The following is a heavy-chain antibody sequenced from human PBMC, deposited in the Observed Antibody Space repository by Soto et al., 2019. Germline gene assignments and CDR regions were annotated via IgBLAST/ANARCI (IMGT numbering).Heavy chain of an antibody. D-gene: IGHD3-10*01. J-gene: IGHJ4*02. CDR3: ARVPPWGDSGSFYIQHYDS. V-gene: IGHV1-3*01. CDR1: GNSFVTYA. Sequence: GASVKVSCKSSGNSFVTYAIHWVRQAPGQRLQWMGWINVGSGNTKYAQDFQGRVTFTRDTAATTTFMEPSSLRSEDAAVYYCARVPPWGDSGSFYIQHYDSWGQGTLVTVSS. CDR2: INVGSGNT.